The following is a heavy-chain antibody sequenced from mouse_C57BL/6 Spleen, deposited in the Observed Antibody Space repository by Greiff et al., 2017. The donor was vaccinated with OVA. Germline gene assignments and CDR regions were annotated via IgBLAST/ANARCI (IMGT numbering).Heavy chain of an antibody. CDR3: ARDYYGSSPPFDY. CDR2: ISSGGSYT. D-gene: IGHD1-1*01. CDR1: GFTFSSYG. Sequence: EVHLVESGGDLVKPGGSLKLSCAASGFTFSSYGMSWVRQTPDKRLEWVATISSGGSYTYYPDSVKGRFTISRDNAKNTLYLQMSSLKSEDTAMYYCARDYYGSSPPFDYWGQGTTLTVSS. J-gene: IGHJ2*01. V-gene: IGHV5-6*01.